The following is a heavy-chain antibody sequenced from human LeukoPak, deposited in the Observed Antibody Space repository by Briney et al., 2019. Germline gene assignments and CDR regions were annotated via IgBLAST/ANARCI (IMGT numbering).Heavy chain of an antibody. D-gene: IGHD6-13*01. CDR2: ISPNSGGT. CDR1: GYTFTGYY. CDR3: ARVTGAAARVEQLDY. Sequence: GASVKVSCKASGYTFTGYYMHWVRQAPGQGLEWMGRISPNSGGTNYAQKFQGRVTMTRDTSISTAYMELSRLRSDDTAVYYCARVTGAAARVEQLDYWGQGTLVTVSS. J-gene: IGHJ4*02. V-gene: IGHV1-2*06.